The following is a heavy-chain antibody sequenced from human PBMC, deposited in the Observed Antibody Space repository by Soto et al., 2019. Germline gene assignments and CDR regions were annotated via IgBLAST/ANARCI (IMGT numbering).Heavy chain of an antibody. CDR2: INHSGST. J-gene: IGHJ5*02. CDR3: ARAGYSRGRSNSSYP. Sequence: LTCAVYGGSFSGYYWSWIRQPPGKGLEWIGEINHSGSTNYNPSLKSRVTISVDTSKNQFSLKLSSVTAADTAVYYCARAGYSRGRSNSSYPCDQGTVLTVPS. V-gene: IGHV4-34*01. CDR1: GGSFSGYY. D-gene: IGHD6-19*01.